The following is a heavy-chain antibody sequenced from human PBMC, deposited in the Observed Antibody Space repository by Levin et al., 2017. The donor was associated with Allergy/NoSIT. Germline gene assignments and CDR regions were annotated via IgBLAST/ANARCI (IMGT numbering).Heavy chain of an antibody. CDR1: ALAFRSYA. CDR2: ITGNGAGGT. J-gene: IGHJ5*02. D-gene: IGHD6-13*01. Sequence: GASVKVSCAASALAFRSYAMTWVRQAPGKGLEWVSSITGNGAGGTYYADSVMGRFSISRDDSRNTLYLHMDSLRAEDTAVYYCARGKSAGEVDWFDPWGQGTLVTVSP. V-gene: IGHV3-23*01. CDR3: ARGKSAGEVDWFDP.